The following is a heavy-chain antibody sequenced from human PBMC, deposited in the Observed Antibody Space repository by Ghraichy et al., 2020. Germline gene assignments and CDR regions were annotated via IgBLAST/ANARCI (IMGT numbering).Heavy chain of an antibody. CDR2: IYHSGST. CDR3: ARVVSPPGFLEWLSSGEINYYYYYMDV. CDR1: GGSISSSNW. D-gene: IGHD3-3*01. V-gene: IGHV4-4*02. J-gene: IGHJ6*03. Sequence: YAVSGGSISSSNWWSWVRQPPGKGLEWIGEIYHSGSTNYNPSLKSRVTISVDKSKNQFSLKLSSVTAADTAVYYCARVVSPPGFLEWLSSGEINYYYYYMDVWGKGTTVTVSS.